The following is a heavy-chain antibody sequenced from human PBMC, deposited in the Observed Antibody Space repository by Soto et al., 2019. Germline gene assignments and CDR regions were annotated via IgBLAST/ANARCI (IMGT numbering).Heavy chain of an antibody. D-gene: IGHD4-17*01. V-gene: IGHV3-30-3*01. CDR1: GFTFSSYA. J-gene: IGHJ4*02. CDR3: ARDLNDYGDYYFDY. CDR2: ISYDGSNK. Sequence: GSLRLSCAASGFTFSSYAMHWVRQAPGKGLEWVAVISYDGSNKYYADSVKGRFTISRDNSKNTLYLQMNSLRAEDTAVYYCARDLNDYGDYYFDYWGQGTLVTVS.